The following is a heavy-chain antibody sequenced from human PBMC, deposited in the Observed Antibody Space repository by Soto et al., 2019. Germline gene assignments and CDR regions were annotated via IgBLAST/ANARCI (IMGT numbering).Heavy chain of an antibody. V-gene: IGHV3-30*03. D-gene: IGHD3-22*01. CDR1: GFTFSSYG. J-gene: IGHJ4*02. CDR3: ATYYYDSSALDY. CDR2: ISYDGSNK. Sequence: GGSLRLSCAASGFTFSSYGMHWVRQAPGKGLEWVAVISYDGSNKYYADSVKGRFTISRDNSKNTLYLQMNSLRAEDTAVYYCATYYYDSSALDYWGQGTLVTVS.